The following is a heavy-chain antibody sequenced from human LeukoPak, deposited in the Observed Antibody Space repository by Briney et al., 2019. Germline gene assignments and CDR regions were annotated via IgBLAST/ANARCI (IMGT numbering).Heavy chain of an antibody. J-gene: IGHJ4*02. D-gene: IGHD3-10*01. V-gene: IGHV4-34*01. CDR3: AKLWFGPN. Sequence: PSETLSLTCAVYGGSFSGYYWSWIRQPPGKGLEWIGEINHSGSTNYNPSLKSRVTISVDTSKNQFSLKLSSVTAADTAVYYCAKLWFGPNWGQGTLVTVSS. CDR2: INHSGST. CDR1: GGSFSGYY.